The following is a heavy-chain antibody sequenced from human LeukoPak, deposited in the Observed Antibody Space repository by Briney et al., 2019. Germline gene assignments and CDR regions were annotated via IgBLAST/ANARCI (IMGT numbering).Heavy chain of an antibody. CDR3: AKDSSDYYFDY. Sequence: GGSLRLSCAASGFTFSSYAMHWVRQAPGKGLGWLAFIWYDEITKNYADSAKGRFTISRDNSKNTLYVQMNSLRPDDTAVYYCAKDSSDYYFDYWGQGTLVTVSS. D-gene: IGHD3-22*01. CDR1: GFTFSSYA. CDR2: IWYDEITK. J-gene: IGHJ4*02. V-gene: IGHV3-30*02.